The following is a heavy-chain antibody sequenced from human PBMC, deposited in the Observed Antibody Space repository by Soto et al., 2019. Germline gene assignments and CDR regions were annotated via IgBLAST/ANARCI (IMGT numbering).Heavy chain of an antibody. Sequence: SETLFLTCTVSGGSISSSSYYWGWIRQPPGKGLEWIGSIYYSGSTYYNPSLKSRVTISVDTSKNQFSLKLSSVTAADTAMYYCARRYGTSMDVWGQGTTVTVSS. J-gene: IGHJ6*02. CDR3: ARRYGTSMDV. V-gene: IGHV4-39*01. CDR2: IYYSGST. D-gene: IGHD5-18*01. CDR1: GGSISSSSYY.